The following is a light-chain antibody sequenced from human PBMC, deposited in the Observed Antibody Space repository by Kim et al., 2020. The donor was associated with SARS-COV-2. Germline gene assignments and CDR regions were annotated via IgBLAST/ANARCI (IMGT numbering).Light chain of an antibody. CDR2: DAS. J-gene: IGKJ1*01. CDR1: QSVTSY. V-gene: IGKV3-11*01. Sequence: EIVLTQSPATLSLSPGERATLSCRASQSVTSYLAWYQQRPGQAPRLLIYDASNRATGIPARISGSGSGTDFTLTISSLEPEDFAVYYCQQRSNWPPTFGQGTKVDIK. CDR3: QQRSNWPPT.